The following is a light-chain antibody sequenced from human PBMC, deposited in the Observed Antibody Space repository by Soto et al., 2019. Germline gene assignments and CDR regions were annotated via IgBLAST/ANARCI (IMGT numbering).Light chain of an antibody. V-gene: IGKV3-11*01. Sequence: EIVLTQSPATLSLSPGEVASLSCRASQNISTYLAWYQQRPGQVPRLLIYAASNRATGIPDKFSGSGSGTDFSLTIRRLEPDDFAVYYCQQRSNWPPITFGQGTRLEIK. J-gene: IGKJ5*01. CDR3: QQRSNWPPIT. CDR1: QNISTY. CDR2: AAS.